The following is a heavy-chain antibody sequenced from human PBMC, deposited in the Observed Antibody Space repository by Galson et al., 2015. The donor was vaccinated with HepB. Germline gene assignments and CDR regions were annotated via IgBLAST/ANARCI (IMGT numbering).Heavy chain of an antibody. D-gene: IGHD3-9*01. CDR2: ISTKRGNT. CDR3: ARDVDWALDY. J-gene: IGHJ4*02. Sequence: SVKVSCKASGYTFNKYGISWVRQAPGQGVEWMGWISTKRGNTQHAQRLQGRVTMTTETSTNTAYMELRSLRSADTAVYYCARDVDWALDYWGQGTLVTVSS. CDR1: GYTFNKYG. V-gene: IGHV1-18*01.